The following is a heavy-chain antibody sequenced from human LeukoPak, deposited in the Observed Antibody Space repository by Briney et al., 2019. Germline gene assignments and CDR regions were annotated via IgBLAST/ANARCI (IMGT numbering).Heavy chain of an antibody. CDR2: IYYSGST. D-gene: IGHD3-9*01. Sequence: SETLSLTCTVSGGSISSGGYYWSWIRQHPGKGLEWIGYIYYSGSTYYNPSLKSRVNISVDTSKNQFSLKLSSVTAADTAVYYCASGLASMDYDILTGYATFDYWGQGTLVTVSS. CDR1: GGSISSGGYY. J-gene: IGHJ4*02. CDR3: ASGLASMDYDILTGYATFDY. V-gene: IGHV4-31*03.